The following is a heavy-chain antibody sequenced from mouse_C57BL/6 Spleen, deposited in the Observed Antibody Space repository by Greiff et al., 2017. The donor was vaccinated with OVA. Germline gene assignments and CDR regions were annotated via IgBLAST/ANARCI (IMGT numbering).Heavy chain of an antibody. V-gene: IGHV1-63*01. D-gene: IGHD3-1*01. J-gene: IGHJ4*01. Sequence: QVQLKESGAELVRPGTSVKMSCKASGYTFTNYWIGWAKQRPGHGLEWIGDIYPGGGYTNYNEKFKGKATLTADKSSSTAYMQFSSLTSEDSAIYYSARSGSYAIDYWGQGTSVTVSS. CDR3: ARSGSYAIDY. CDR1: GYTFTNYW. CDR2: IYPGGGYT.